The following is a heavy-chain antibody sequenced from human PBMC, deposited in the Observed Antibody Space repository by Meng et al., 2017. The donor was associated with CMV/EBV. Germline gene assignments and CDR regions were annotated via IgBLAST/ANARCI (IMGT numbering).Heavy chain of an antibody. CDR1: GFTFTSSA. J-gene: IGHJ6*02. Sequence: SVKVSCKASGFTFTSSAVQWVRQARGQRLEWIGRIVVGSGNTNYAQKFQERVTITRDMSTSTAYMELSSLRSEDTAVYYCAADFGDYVVVAPYYYYGMDVWGQGTTVTVSS. CDR2: IVVGSGNT. CDR3: AADFGDYVVVAPYYYYGMDV. V-gene: IGHV1-58*01. D-gene: IGHD2-15*01.